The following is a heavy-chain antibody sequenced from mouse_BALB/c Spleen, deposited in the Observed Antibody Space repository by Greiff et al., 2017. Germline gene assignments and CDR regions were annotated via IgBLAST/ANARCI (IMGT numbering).Heavy chain of an antibody. Sequence: EVQLQESGGDLVKPGGSLKLSCAASGFTFSSYGMSWVRQTPDKRLEWVATISSGGSYTYYPDSVKGRFTISRDNAKNTLYLQMSSLKSEDTAMYYCARHEGRGNWYIDVWGAGTTVTVSS. CDR2: ISSGGSYT. V-gene: IGHV5-6*01. J-gene: IGHJ1*01. CDR3: ARHEGRGNWYIDV. CDR1: GFTFSSYG. D-gene: IGHD1-1*02.